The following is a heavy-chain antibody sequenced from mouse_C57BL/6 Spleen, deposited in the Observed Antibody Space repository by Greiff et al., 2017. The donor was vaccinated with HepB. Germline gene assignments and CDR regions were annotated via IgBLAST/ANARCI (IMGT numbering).Heavy chain of an antibody. V-gene: IGHV14-4*01. CDR2: IDPENGDT. J-gene: IGHJ2*01. CDR1: GFNIKDDY. Sequence: VQLKESGAELVRPGASVKLSCTASGFNIKDDYMHWVKQRPEQGLEWIGWIDPENGDTEYASKFQGKATITADTSSNTAYLQLSSLTAEDTAVYYCTTHWSYWGQGTTLTVSS. CDR3: TTHWSY. D-gene: IGHD4-1*01.